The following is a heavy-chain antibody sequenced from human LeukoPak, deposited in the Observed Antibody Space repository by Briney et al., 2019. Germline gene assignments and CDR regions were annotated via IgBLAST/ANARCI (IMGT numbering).Heavy chain of an antibody. V-gene: IGHV3-74*01. CDR1: GFTFSSYW. CDR3: AKSRTYFGVAPFDY. J-gene: IGHJ4*02. D-gene: IGHD3-3*01. CDR2: INSDGSTT. Sequence: PGGSLRLSCAASGFTFSSYWMHWVRQAPGKGLVWVSRINSDGSTTSYADSVKGRFTISRDNSKNTLYLQMNSLRAEDTAVYYCAKSRTYFGVAPFDYWGQGTLVTVSS.